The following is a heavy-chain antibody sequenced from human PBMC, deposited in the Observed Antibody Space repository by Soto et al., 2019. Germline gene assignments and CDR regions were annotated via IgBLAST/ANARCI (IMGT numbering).Heavy chain of an antibody. J-gene: IGHJ5*02. CDR2: IYYSGST. CDR3: ARLSIAAAGTRLWFDP. Sequence: QVQLQESGPGLVKPSETLSLTCTVSGGSVSSGVYYWSWIRQPPGKGLECIGYIYYSGSTNYNPSLKSRVTISVDTSKNQFSLRLSSVTAADTAVYYCARLSIAAAGTRLWFDPWGQGTLVTVSS. D-gene: IGHD6-13*01. V-gene: IGHV4-61*08. CDR1: GGSVSSGVYY.